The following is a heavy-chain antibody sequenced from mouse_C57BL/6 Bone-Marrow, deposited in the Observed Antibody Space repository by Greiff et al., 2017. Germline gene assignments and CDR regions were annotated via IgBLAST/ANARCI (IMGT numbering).Heavy chain of an antibody. CDR1: GFTFSSYA. CDR2: ISSGGDYI. CDR3: TRVEVYYYGSSLYYYAMDY. J-gene: IGHJ4*01. D-gene: IGHD1-1*01. Sequence: EVQGVESGEGLVKPGGSLKLSCAASGFTFSSYAMSWVRQTPEKRLERVAYISSGGDYIYYADTVKGRFTISRDNARNTLYLQMSSLKSEDTAMYYCTRVEVYYYGSSLYYYAMDYWGQGTSDTVSS. V-gene: IGHV5-9-1*02.